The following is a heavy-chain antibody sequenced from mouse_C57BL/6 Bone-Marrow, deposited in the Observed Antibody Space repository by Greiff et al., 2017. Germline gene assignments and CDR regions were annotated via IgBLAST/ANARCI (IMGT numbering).Heavy chain of an antibody. CDR3: ARLKSSLLRYPSYAMDY. Sequence: QVQLQQPGAELVKPGASVKLSCKASGYTFTSYWMHWVKQRPGQGLEWIGMIHPNSGSTNYNEKFKSKATLTVDKSSSTAYMQLSSLTSEDSAVYYCARLKSSLLRYPSYAMDYWGQGTSVTVSS. J-gene: IGHJ4*01. CDR1: GYTFTSYW. D-gene: IGHD1-2*01. CDR2: IHPNSGST. V-gene: IGHV1-64*01.